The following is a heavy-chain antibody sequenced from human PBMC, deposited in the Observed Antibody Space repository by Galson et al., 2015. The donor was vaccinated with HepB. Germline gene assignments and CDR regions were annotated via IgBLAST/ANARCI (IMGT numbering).Heavy chain of an antibody. D-gene: IGHD5-12*01. J-gene: IGHJ5*02. CDR3: ARGGASRYSS. Sequence: LSLTCAVYGGSFSGYYLTWIRQAPGKGLQWIWEISPSGSTDYNPSLKSRVSMSVDTSKNQFSLKLSSVTAADTALYYCARGGASRYSSWGQGTLVIVSS. CDR1: GGSFSGYY. CDR2: ISPSGST. V-gene: IGHV4-34*01.